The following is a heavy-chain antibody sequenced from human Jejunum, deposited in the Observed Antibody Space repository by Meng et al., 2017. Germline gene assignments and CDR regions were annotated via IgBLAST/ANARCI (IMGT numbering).Heavy chain of an antibody. D-gene: IGHD3-10*01. J-gene: IGHJ4*02. Sequence: QVQLMQSGAEGKQPGASVKVSCKASGYTFTTYNIQWVRQAPGQGLEWLGWINPKSGSTLYSQRFRGRVAVTRDTSISTAYLELSGLTSDDTAVYYCARDVIGDSLVYIDSWGQGTLVTVSS. CDR1: GYTFTTYN. V-gene: IGHV1-2*02. CDR3: ARDVIGDSLVYIDS. CDR2: INPKSGST.